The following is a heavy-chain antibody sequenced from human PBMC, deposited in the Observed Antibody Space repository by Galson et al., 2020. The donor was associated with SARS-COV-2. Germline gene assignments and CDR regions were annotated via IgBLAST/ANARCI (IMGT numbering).Heavy chain of an antibody. CDR1: GFTVSSNY. D-gene: IGHD3-3*01. Sequence: GGSLRLSCEASGFTVSSNYMSWVRQAPGKGLEWVSVIYSGGSTYYADSVKGRFTISRDNSKNTLYLQMNSLRAEDTAMYYCARARFFGVVTTYFDYWGQGTLVTVSS. J-gene: IGHJ4*02. CDR2: IYSGGST. CDR3: ARARFFGVVTTYFDY. V-gene: IGHV3-53*01.